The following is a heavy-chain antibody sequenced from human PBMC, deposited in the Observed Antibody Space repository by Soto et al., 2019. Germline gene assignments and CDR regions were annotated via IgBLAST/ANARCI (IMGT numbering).Heavy chain of an antibody. D-gene: IGHD2-8*01. CDR3: ARSTEWGTNGVFNHDAFDI. Sequence: SVKVSCKASGGTFSSYAISWVRQAPGQGLGWMGGIIPIFGTANYAQKFQGRVTITADESTSTAYMELSSLRSEDTAVYYCARSTEWGTNGVFNHDAFDIWGQGTMVTVS. CDR1: GGTFSSYA. V-gene: IGHV1-69*13. J-gene: IGHJ3*02. CDR2: IIPIFGTA.